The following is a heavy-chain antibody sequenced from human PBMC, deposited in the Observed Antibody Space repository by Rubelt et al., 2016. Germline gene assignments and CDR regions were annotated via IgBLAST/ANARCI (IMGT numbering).Heavy chain of an antibody. CDR1: GYSFANYW. CDR3: ARKTFSYFDY. J-gene: IGHJ4*02. V-gene: IGHV5-51*03. Sequence: EVQLVQSGAEVKKPGESLKISCKGSGYSFANYWIGWVRQMPGKGLEWMGIIYPSDSDTRYSPSFQGQVTISADNALSTAYLKWSSLKASETVMYYGARKTFSYFDYWGQGTLVTVSS. CDR2: IYPSDSDT.